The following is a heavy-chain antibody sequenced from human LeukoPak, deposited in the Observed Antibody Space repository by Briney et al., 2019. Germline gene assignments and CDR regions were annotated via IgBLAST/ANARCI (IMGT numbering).Heavy chain of an antibody. CDR2: INPNSGDT. V-gene: IGHV1-2*06. Sequence: ASVKVSCKASGYTFTGYHMHWVRQAPGQGLEWMGRINPNSGDTNYAQKFQGRVTMTRDTSISTAYMELSKLRSDDTAVYYCARDYCSSTSCLFDYWGQGTLVTVSS. D-gene: IGHD2-2*01. CDR3: ARDYCSSTSCLFDY. J-gene: IGHJ4*02. CDR1: GYTFTGYH.